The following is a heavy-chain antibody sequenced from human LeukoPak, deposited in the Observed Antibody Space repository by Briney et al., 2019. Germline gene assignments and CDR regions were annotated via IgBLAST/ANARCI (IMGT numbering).Heavy chain of an antibody. J-gene: IGHJ4*02. Sequence: GESLKISCKGSGYSFTSYWIAWVRQMPGKGLEWMGIIYPGDSDTRYSPSFQGQVTISADKSISTAYLRWSSLKASDTAMYYCARRGYNYGYYFDYWGQGTLVTVSS. V-gene: IGHV5-51*01. CDR3: ARRGYNYGYYFDY. D-gene: IGHD5-18*01. CDR1: GYSFTSYW. CDR2: IYPGDSDT.